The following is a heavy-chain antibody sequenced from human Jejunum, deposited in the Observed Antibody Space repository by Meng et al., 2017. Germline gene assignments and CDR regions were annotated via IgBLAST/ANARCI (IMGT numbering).Heavy chain of an antibody. D-gene: IGHD3-3*01. CDR1: GDSSSRSDYY. J-gene: IGHJ4*02. V-gene: IGHV4-30-4*01. Sequence: QLQLQESGPGLVKPSQTLSLTFSVSGDSSSRSDYYWSWIRQPPGKGLEWIGYTSYSGSTYFTPSLKSRVTISVDGSKNQFSLKLTSVTAADTAVYHCAWGPHYYSWSGLDFWGQGALVTVSS. CDR3: AWGPHYYSWSGLDF. CDR2: TSYSGST.